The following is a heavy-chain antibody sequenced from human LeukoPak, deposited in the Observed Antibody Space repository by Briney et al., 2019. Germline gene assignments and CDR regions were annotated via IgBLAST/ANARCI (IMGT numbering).Heavy chain of an antibody. D-gene: IGHD3-10*01. J-gene: IGHJ4*02. CDR3: AKDRRSSGSGSYFLFDY. V-gene: IGHV3-64*04. Sequence: GGSLRLSCSASGFTFSSFSMHWVRQAPGKGLEYVSAISSNGNRAYYADSVKGRFTISRDSAKNSLYLQMNSLRDEDTAVYYCAKDRRSSGSGSYFLFDYWGQGTLVTVSS. CDR2: ISSNGNRA. CDR1: GFTFSSFS.